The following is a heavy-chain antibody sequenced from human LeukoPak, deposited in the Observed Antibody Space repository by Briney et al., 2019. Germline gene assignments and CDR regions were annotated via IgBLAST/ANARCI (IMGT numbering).Heavy chain of an antibody. CDR1: GYSISSGYY. CDR3: ARPLAYCGGDCPAPFDP. D-gene: IGHD2-21*02. J-gene: IGHJ5*02. CDR2: IYYSGST. Sequence: SETLSLTCTVSGYSISSGYYWGWIRQPPGKGLEWIGSIYYSGSTYYNPSLKSRVTISVDTSKNQFSLKLSSVTAADTAVYYCARPLAYCGGDCPAPFDPWGQGTLVTVSS. V-gene: IGHV4-38-2*02.